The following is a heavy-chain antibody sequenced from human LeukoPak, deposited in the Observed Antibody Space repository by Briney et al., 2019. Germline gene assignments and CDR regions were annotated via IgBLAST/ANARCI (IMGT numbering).Heavy chain of an antibody. CDR2: ISYDGTTK. Sequence: GGSLRLSCATSGFSFDHFRMYWVRQAPGKGLVWVTVISYDGTTKHYADSVKGRFTVSRDNSKKTLYLQLNNLRVEDTAVYYCTGGGSWAYSSTLDFWGQGTLVTVSP. CDR1: GFSFDHFR. CDR3: TGGGSWAYSSTLDF. J-gene: IGHJ4*02. V-gene: IGHV3-30-3*01. D-gene: IGHD2-2*01.